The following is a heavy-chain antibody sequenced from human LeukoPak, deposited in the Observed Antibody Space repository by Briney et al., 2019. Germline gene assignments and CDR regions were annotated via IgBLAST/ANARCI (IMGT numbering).Heavy chain of an antibody. V-gene: IGHV3-48*03. CDR1: GFTFSSYE. D-gene: IGHD3-10*01. Sequence: PGGSLRLSCAASGFTFSSYEMNWVRQAPGKGLEWVSYISSSGSTIYYADSVKGRFTISRDNAKNSLYLQMNSLRAEDTAVYYCARDWFGELSPDYYGMDVWGKGTTVTVPS. CDR2: ISSSGSTI. J-gene: IGHJ6*04. CDR3: ARDWFGELSPDYYGMDV.